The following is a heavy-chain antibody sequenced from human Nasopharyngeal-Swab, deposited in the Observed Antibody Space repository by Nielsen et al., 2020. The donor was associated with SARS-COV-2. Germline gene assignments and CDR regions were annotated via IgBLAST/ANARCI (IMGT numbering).Heavy chain of an antibody. CDR3: ARELGIAVAGTDAVGY. CDR2: ISSSGGST. CDR1: GFTFSSYA. Sequence: GGSLRLSCAASGFTFSSYAMSWVRQAPGKGLEWVSAISSSGGSTYYADSVKDRFTISRDNSKNTLYLQMNSLRAEDTAVDYCARELGIAVAGTDAVGYWGQGTLVTVSS. V-gene: IGHV3-23*01. J-gene: IGHJ4*02. D-gene: IGHD6-19*01.